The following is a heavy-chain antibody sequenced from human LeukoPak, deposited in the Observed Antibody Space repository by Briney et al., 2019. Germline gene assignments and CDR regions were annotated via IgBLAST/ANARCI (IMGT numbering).Heavy chain of an antibody. V-gene: IGHV4-39*01. Sequence: PSETLSLTCTVSGGSISSSSYCWGWIRQPPGKGLEWIGSIYYSGSTYYNPSLKSRVTISVDTSKNQFSLKLSSVTAADTAVYYCARLAVAGPNAFDIWGQGTMVTVSS. J-gene: IGHJ3*02. D-gene: IGHD6-19*01. CDR1: GGSISSSSYC. CDR2: IYYSGST. CDR3: ARLAVAGPNAFDI.